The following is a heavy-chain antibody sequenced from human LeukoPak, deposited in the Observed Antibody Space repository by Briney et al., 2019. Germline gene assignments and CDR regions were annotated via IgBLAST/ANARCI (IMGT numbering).Heavy chain of an antibody. Sequence: GGSLRLSCTASGLTFSTSCLNWVRPAPGRGLAWVASIGPTGSDRYHADSIKGRFTISRDKANNFLYLQMNSLRAEDTAVYYCATETNGRHYDYWGQGTLLTVSS. V-gene: IGHV3-21*06. CDR1: GLTFSTSC. D-gene: IGHD1-14*01. J-gene: IGHJ4*02. CDR2: IGPTGSDR. CDR3: ATETNGRHYDY.